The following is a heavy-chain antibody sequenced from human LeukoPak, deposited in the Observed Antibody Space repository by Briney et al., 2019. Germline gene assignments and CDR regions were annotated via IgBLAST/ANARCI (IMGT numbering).Heavy chain of an antibody. D-gene: IGHD3-3*01. CDR1: GGSFSGNF. Sequence: PSETLSLTCAVYGGSFSGNFLTWIRQRPGKGLEWIGEISHSGTTNYNPSLKGRLTISVDPSENQVQLSLKVNSVTVADTAVYYCARGNNYDSSGPLDYWGQGALVTVSS. J-gene: IGHJ4*02. V-gene: IGHV4-34*01. CDR3: ARGNNYDSSGPLDY. CDR2: ISHSGTT.